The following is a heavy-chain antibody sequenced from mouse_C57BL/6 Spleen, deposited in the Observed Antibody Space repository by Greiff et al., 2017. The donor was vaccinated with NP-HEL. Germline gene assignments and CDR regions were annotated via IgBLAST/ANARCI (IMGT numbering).Heavy chain of an antibody. V-gene: IGHV1-50*01. D-gene: IGHD1-3*01. CDR3: ARRVAQASFDY. J-gene: IGHJ2*01. CDR2: IDPSDSYT. CDR1: GYTFPSYW. Sequence: VKLQQPGAELVKPGASVKLSCKASGYTFPSYWMQWVKQRPGQGLEWIGEIDPSDSYTNYNQKFKGKATLTVDTSSSTAYMQLSSLTSEDSAVYYCARRVAQASFDYWGQGTTLTVSS.